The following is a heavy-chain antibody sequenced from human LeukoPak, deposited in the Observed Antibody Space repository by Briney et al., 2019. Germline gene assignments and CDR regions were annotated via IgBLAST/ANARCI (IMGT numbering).Heavy chain of an antibody. CDR1: GFTFSSSA. CDR2: ICDSGGCT. Sequence: HPGGSLRLSCAASGFTFSSSALTWVRQAPGKWLEWVSSICDSGGCTYYADSVKGRFTISRDNAKNSLYLQMNSLRAEDTAVYYCAREGIKYQLLLDYWGQGTLVTVSS. V-gene: IGHV3-23*01. J-gene: IGHJ4*02. D-gene: IGHD2-2*01. CDR3: AREGIKYQLLLDY.